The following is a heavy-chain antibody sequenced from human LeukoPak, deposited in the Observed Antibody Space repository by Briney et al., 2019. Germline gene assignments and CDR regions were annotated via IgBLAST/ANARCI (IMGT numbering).Heavy chain of an antibody. Sequence: PSETLSLTCTVSGGSIGSYYWSWIRQPAGKGLEWIGRIYTSGSTNYNPSLKSRVTMSVDTSKNQFSLKLSSVTAADTAVYYCARDYYDSSGYYWWYFDYWGQGTLVTVSS. V-gene: IGHV4-4*07. CDR2: IYTSGST. CDR3: ARDYYDSSGYYWWYFDY. D-gene: IGHD3-22*01. J-gene: IGHJ4*02. CDR1: GGSIGSYY.